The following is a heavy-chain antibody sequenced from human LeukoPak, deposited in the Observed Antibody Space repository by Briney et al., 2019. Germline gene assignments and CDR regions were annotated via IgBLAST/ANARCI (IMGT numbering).Heavy chain of an antibody. CDR1: GYTFTSYY. CDR2: INPSGGST. J-gene: IGHJ6*02. D-gene: IGHD2-15*01. CDR3: ARELRIGYCSGGSCYYGMDV. V-gene: IGHV1-46*01. Sequence: ASVKVSCKASGYTFTSYYMHWVRQAPGQGLEWMGIINPSGGSTSYAQKFQGRVTMTRDTSTSTVYMELSSLRSDDTAVYYCARELRIGYCSGGSCYYGMDVWGQGTTVTVSS.